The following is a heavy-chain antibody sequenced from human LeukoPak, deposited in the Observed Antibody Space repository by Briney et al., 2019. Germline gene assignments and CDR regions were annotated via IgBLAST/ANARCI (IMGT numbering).Heavy chain of an antibody. J-gene: IGHJ4*02. D-gene: IGHD5-12*01. CDR3: ARGSGGHSGYGC. Sequence: SETLSLTCTVSGGSISSYYWSWIRQPPGKGLEWIGYIYYSGSTNYNPSLKSRVTISVDTSKNQFSLKLSSVTAADTAVYYCARGSGGHSGYGCWGQGNLVTVSS. CDR2: IYYSGST. V-gene: IGHV4-59*12. CDR1: GGSISSYY.